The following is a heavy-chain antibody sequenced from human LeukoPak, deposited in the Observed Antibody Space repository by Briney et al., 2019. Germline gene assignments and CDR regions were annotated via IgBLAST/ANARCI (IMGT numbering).Heavy chain of an antibody. CDR2: IYTSGST. D-gene: IGHD6-13*01. J-gene: IGHJ2*01. CDR3: ARAFPWPAGDFDL. V-gene: IGHV4-61*02. CDR1: GGSISSGSYY. Sequence: SETLSLTCTVSGGSISSGSYYWSWIRQPAGKGLEWIGRIYTSGSTNYNPSLKSRVTISVDTSKNQFSLKLSSVTAADTAVFYCARAFPWPAGDFDLWGRGTLVTVSS.